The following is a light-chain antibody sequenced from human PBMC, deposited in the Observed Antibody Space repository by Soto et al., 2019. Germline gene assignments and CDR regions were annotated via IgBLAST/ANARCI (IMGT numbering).Light chain of an antibody. V-gene: IGKV3-20*01. CDR2: GAS. CDR1: QSVTDNY. Sequence: ETVLTQSPATLSLSPGERATLSCRASQSVTDNYLAWYQQKPGQAPRLVISGASSRTSGIPDRFSASGSGTDFTLTISRLEPEDFAVYYCQDYGSSAWTFGQGTKVDIK. CDR3: QDYGSSAWT. J-gene: IGKJ1*01.